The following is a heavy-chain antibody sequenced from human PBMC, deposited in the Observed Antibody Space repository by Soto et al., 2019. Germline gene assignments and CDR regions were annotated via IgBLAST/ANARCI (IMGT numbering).Heavy chain of an antibody. CDR3: TTDFKWELERHAFDI. Sequence: PGGSLRLSCAASGFTFSNAWMNWVRQAPGKGLEWVGRIKSKTDGGTTDYAAPVKGRFTISRDDSKNTLYLQMNSLKTEDTAVYYCTTDFKWELERHAFDIWGQGTMVTVSS. V-gene: IGHV3-15*07. CDR1: GFTFSNAW. J-gene: IGHJ3*02. CDR2: IKSKTDGGTT. D-gene: IGHD1-26*01.